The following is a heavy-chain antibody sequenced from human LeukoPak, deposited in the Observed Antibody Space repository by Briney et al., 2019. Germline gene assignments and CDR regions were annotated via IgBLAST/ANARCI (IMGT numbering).Heavy chain of an antibody. J-gene: IGHJ3*02. CDR1: GFTFSGSA. Sequence: PGGSLRLSCAASGFTFSGSAMHWVRQASGKGLEWVGRIGSRANTYSTAYAASVKGRFTISRDDPKNRAYLQMNSLKTEDTAVYYCTRHSDSSGWYAGLDAFDIWGQGTMVTVSS. V-gene: IGHV3-73*01. CDR3: TRHSDSSGWYAGLDAFDI. D-gene: IGHD6-19*01. CDR2: IGSRANTYST.